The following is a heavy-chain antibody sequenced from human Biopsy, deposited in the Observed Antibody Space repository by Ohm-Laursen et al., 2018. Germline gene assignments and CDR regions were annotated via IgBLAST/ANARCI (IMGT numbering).Heavy chain of an antibody. V-gene: IGHV1-8*01. D-gene: IGHD3-10*01. CDR3: ARADPPLFYYGSGSSNWFDP. CDR2: MNPDSGNT. Sequence: SVKVSCKTSGYTFTSYEINWVRQATGQGLEWMGWMNPDSGNTGYAQNFQDRVTMTRNTSISTAYMELSSLRSEDTAVYFCARADPPLFYYGSGSSNWFDPWGQGTLVTVSS. J-gene: IGHJ5*02. CDR1: GYTFTSYE.